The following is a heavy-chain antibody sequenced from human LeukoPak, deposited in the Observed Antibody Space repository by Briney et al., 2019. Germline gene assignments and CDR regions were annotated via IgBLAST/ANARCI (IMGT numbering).Heavy chain of an antibody. CDR1: GYIFTNYY. V-gene: IGHV1-2*02. CDR3: ARALREDASGWYYFAY. CDR2: INPNNGGT. J-gene: IGHJ4*02. Sequence: ASVKVSCETSGYIFTNYYIHWVRQAPGQGLEWMGWINPNNGGTDFAQKFQGRVTMTKSTSVTTAYMDLTSLTSDDTAVYFCARALREDASGWYYFAYWGQGTLVTVSS. D-gene: IGHD6-13*01.